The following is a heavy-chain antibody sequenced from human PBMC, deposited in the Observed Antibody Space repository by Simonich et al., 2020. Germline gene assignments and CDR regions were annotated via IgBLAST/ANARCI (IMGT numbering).Heavy chain of an antibody. Sequence: VPLVPSGAEVKTPGASVTVSCKASGYTFTGYYMHWVRQAPGQGLEWRGRTNPNRGGTNYAQKWQGRVTMTRDTSISTAYMELSRLRSDDTAVYYCASGWDRGFSHMSDYWGQGTLVTVSS. J-gene: IGHJ4*02. D-gene: IGHD1-26*01. CDR3: ASGWDRGFSHMSDY. CDR1: GYTFTGYY. V-gene: IGHV1-2*06. CDR2: TNPNRGGT.